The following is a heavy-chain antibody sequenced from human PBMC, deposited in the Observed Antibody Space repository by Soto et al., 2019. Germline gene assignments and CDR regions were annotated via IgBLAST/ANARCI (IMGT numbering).Heavy chain of an antibody. CDR3: ARTYYYDSSDYYPFDF. CDR2: IYPGDSDT. Sequence: HGESLKISCKGSGYNFTSYWIGWVRQMPGKGLEWMGIIYPGDSDTRYSPSFQGQVTISADKSISTAFLQWSSLRASDTAMFYCARTYYYDSSDYYPFDFWGQGTLVTVSS. D-gene: IGHD3-22*01. V-gene: IGHV5-51*01. J-gene: IGHJ4*02. CDR1: GYNFTSYW.